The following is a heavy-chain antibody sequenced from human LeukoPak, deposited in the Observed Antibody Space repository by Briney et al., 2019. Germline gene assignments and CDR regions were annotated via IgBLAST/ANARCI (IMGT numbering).Heavy chain of an antibody. J-gene: IGHJ4*02. Sequence: ASVKVSCKASGYTFTSYYMHWVRQAPGQGLEWMGIINPSGGSTSNAQKFQGRVTMTRDMSTSTVYMELSSVRSEDTALYYCARDQRGSPGVYWGQGTLVSVSS. CDR2: INPSGGST. V-gene: IGHV1-46*01. CDR3: ARDQRGSPGVY. D-gene: IGHD1-26*01. CDR1: GYTFTSYY.